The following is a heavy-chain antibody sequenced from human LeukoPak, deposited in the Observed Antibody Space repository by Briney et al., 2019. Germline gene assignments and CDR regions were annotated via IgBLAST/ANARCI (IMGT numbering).Heavy chain of an antibody. CDR2: ISAYNGNT. V-gene: IGHV1-18*01. D-gene: IGHD2-2*01. CDR1: GYTFTSYG. Sequence: ASVKVSCKASGYTFTSYGISWVRQAPGQGLEWMGWISAYNGNTNYAQKLQGRVTMTTDTSTSTAYMELSSLRSEDTAVYYCARDSPSSSRGYCSSTSCHGGAFDIWGQGTMVTVSS. CDR3: ARDSPSSSRGYCSSTSCHGGAFDI. J-gene: IGHJ3*02.